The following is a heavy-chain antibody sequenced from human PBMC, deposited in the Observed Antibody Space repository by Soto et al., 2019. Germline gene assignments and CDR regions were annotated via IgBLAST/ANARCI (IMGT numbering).Heavy chain of an antibody. V-gene: IGHV4-34*01. CDR2: IKDGGRT. CDR3: ARGQEGVVATH. CDR1: GGSLSGYY. D-gene: IGHD5-12*01. Sequence: QVQLQQWGAGLLKPSETLSLNCAVNGGSLSGYYWSWIRQPPGKGLEWIGEIKDGGRTNYSPSLERRATISSDSSNNQFSLSVYSVTAADTGVYYCARGQEGVVATHWDQGTLVTVS. J-gene: IGHJ4*02.